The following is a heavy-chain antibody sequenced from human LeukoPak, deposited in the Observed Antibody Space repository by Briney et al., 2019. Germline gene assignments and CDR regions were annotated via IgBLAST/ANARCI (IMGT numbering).Heavy chain of an antibody. V-gene: IGHV4-39*01. D-gene: IGHD4-17*01. Sequence: SETLSLTCTVSGGSISSSSYYWGWIRQPPGKGLEWIGSIYYSGSTYYNPSLKSRVTISVDTSKNQFSLKLSSVAAADTAVYYCARLASNYGDYGFDYWGQGTLVTVSS. J-gene: IGHJ4*02. CDR1: GGSISSSSYY. CDR3: ARLASNYGDYGFDY. CDR2: IYYSGST.